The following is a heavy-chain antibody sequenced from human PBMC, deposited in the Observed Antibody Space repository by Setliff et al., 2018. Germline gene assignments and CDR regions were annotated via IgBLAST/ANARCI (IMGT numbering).Heavy chain of an antibody. Sequence: SETLSLSCAVYGDSFSGYFWTWIRQPPGKGLEWIGDIDQSGSTNYNPSLKSRLTISVDTSKNQFSLSLSSVTAADTAVYYCAGGAFGSRWYVRPWFDPWGQGTLVTVSS. V-gene: IGHV4-34*01. J-gene: IGHJ5*02. CDR2: IDQSGST. D-gene: IGHD6-13*01. CDR3: AGGAFGSRWYVRPWFDP. CDR1: GDSFSGYF.